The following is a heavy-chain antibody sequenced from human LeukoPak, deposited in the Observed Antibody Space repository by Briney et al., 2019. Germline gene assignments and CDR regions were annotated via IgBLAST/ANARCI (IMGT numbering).Heavy chain of an antibody. V-gene: IGHV4-59*08. CDR1: GGSISSYY. CDR2: IYYSGST. Sequence: PSETLSLTCTASGGSISSYYWSWIRQPPGKGLEWIGYIYYSGSTTYNPSLKSRVTISVDTSKNQFSLNMYSVTAADAAVYYCARRAVPEDYFDYWGQGTLVTVSS. D-gene: IGHD6-19*01. J-gene: IGHJ4*02. CDR3: ARRAVPEDYFDY.